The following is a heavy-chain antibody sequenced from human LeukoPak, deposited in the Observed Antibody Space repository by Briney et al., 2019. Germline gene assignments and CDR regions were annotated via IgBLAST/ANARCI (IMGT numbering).Heavy chain of an antibody. V-gene: IGHV3-23*01. CDR2: ISGCSGSP. CDR1: GLTFNSYA. J-gene: IGHJ4*02. D-gene: IGHD5-24*01. Sequence: GGSLRLSCAASGLTFNSYAMRGVRQAPGKGLVWVSFISGCSGSPYYAASVKGRFTISRDNSRNTWYQQMNSLRAGGPAVYYCAKSRPMAYFFDYWGQGTLVTVSS. CDR3: AKSRPMAYFFDY.